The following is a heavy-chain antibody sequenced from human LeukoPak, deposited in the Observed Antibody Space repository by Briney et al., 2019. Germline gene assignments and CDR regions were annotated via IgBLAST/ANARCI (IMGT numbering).Heavy chain of an antibody. D-gene: IGHD2/OR15-2a*01. CDR2: ISSGGDIM. J-gene: IGHJ1*01. V-gene: IGHV3-11*01. Sequence: GGSLRLSCAASGLRFSDYYVSWIRQAPGKVLQWISYISSGGDIMHYADSAKGRFTSSRDNAKNSGYLEMNSLGAEDTAVYYCATNLIGAGEYFQQWGQGTLVTVSS. CDR1: GLRFSDYY. CDR3: ATNLIGAGEYFQQ.